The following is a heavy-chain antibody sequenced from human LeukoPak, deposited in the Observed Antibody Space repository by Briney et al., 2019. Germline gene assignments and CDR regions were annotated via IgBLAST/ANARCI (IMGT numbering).Heavy chain of an antibody. CDR1: GYTFSSYW. V-gene: IGHV3-7*01. CDR2: IKQDGSEK. Sequence: GGSLRLSCAASGYTFSSYWMSWVRQAPGKGLEWVANIKQDGSEKYYVDSVKGRFTISRDNAKNSLYLQMNSLRAEDTAVYYCARDRTYSGSSNWFDPWGQGTLVTVSS. CDR3: ARDRTYSGSSNWFDP. D-gene: IGHD3-10*01. J-gene: IGHJ5*02.